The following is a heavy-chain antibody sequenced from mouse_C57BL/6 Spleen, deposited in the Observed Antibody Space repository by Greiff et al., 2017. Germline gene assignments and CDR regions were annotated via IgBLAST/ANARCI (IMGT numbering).Heavy chain of an antibody. V-gene: IGHV1-55*01. Sequence: QVQLKESGAELVKPGASVKMSCKASGYTFTSYWITWVKQRPGQGLEWIGDIYPGSGSTNYNEKFKSKATLTVDTSSSTAYMQLSSLTSEDSAVYYCARYYSNYRVFDYWGQGTTLTVSS. D-gene: IGHD2-5*01. J-gene: IGHJ2*01. CDR2: IYPGSGST. CDR3: ARYYSNYRVFDY. CDR1: GYTFTSYW.